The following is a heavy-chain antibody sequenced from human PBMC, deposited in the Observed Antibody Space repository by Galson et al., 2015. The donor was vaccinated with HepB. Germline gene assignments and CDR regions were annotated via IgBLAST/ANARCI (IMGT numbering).Heavy chain of an antibody. CDR1: GYTFTSYG. D-gene: IGHD3-22*01. J-gene: IGHJ4*02. CDR2: ISAYNGNT. CDR3: ARDTYYYDSSGYYYAQNPGFDY. Sequence: SVKVSCKASGYTFTSYGISWVRQAPGQGLEWMGWISAYNGNTNYAQKLQGRVTMTTDTSTSTAYMELRSLRSDDTAVYYCARDTYYYDSSGYYYAQNPGFDYWGQGTLVTVSS. V-gene: IGHV1-18*01.